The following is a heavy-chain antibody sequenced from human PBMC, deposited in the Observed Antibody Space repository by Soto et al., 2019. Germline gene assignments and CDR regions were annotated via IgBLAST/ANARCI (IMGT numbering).Heavy chain of an antibody. J-gene: IGHJ5*02. CDR1: GFTVSSNY. D-gene: IGHD2-15*01. CDR2: IYSGGST. V-gene: IGHV3-53*01. CDR3: ARSRYCRGGSCYFLPWFDP. Sequence: GGSLRLSCAASGFTVSSNYMSWVRQAPGKGLEWVSVIYSGGSTYYADSVKGRFTISRDNSKNTLYLQMNSLRAEDTAVYYCARSRYCRGGSCYFLPWFDPWGQGTLVTVSS.